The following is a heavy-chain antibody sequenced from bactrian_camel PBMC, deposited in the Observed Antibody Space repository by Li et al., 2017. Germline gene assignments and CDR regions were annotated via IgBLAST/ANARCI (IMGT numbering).Heavy chain of an antibody. V-gene: IGHV3S57*01. CDR3: AARKVARGSHFSLGRAPALRRDEYNF. CDR1: GYALSYNFSRSC. CDR2: VKRDGTP. D-gene: IGHD3*01. Sequence: HVQLVESGGGSVQAGGSLRLSCVASGYALSYNFSRSCMGWSRQAPGKEREWVAAVKRDGTPSYADSVKGRFTISQDNSKNTLFLQMNVLRPEDTAMYYCAARKVARGSHFSLGRAPALRRDEYNFWGQGTQVTVS. J-gene: IGHJ4*01.